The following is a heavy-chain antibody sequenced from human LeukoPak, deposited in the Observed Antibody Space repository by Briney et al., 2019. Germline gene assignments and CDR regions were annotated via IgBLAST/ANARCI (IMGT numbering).Heavy chain of an antibody. J-gene: IGHJ3*02. D-gene: IGHD6-13*01. Sequence: GGSLRLSCAASGFTFSSYGMHWVREAPGKGLDWVAVIWYDGSNKYYADSVKGRFTISRDNSKNTLYLQMNSLRAEDTAMYCCARDRYSSSWPHDAFDIWGQGTMVTVSS. CDR3: ARDRYSSSWPHDAFDI. CDR2: IWYDGSNK. V-gene: IGHV3-33*01. CDR1: GFTFSSYG.